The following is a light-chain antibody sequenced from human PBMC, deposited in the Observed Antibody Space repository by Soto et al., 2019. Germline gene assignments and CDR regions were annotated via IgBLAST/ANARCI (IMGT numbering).Light chain of an antibody. V-gene: IGLV2-23*03. J-gene: IGLJ1*01. CDR3: CSYAGSSTFFYV. CDR1: SSDVVSYNL. CDR2: EGS. Sequence: QAVLTQPASVSGSTGQAITISCTGTSSDVVSYNLVSWYQQHPGKAPKLMIYEGSKRPSGVSNRFSGSKSGNTASLTISGLQAEDETDYSCCSYAGSSTFFYVFGTGTKVTVL.